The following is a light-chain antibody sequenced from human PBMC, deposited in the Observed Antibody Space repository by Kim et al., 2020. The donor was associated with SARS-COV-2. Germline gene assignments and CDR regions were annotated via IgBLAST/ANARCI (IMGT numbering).Light chain of an antibody. CDR1: SLRKFY. Sequence: ALGQTLRITCQGDSLRKFYASWYQQKPGQAPVLVIYGKNNRPSGIPDRFSGSSSGDTVSLTITGAQAEDEADYYCYSRDSSGDHLVFGGGTQLTVL. CDR2: GKN. J-gene: IGLJ2*01. CDR3: YSRDSSGDHLV. V-gene: IGLV3-19*01.